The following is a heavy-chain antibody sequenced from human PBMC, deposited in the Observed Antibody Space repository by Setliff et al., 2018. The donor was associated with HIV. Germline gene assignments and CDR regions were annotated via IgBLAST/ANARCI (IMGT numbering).Heavy chain of an antibody. CDR2: IITISGTA. CDR3: ARDQISAYSYGGEVYYYYMDV. J-gene: IGHJ6*03. CDR1: GGHFSRHA. Sequence: SVQVSCKASGGHFSRHAISWVRQAPGKGLEWMGGIITISGTADYAQKFQGRVTITADESTSTAYMEVISLRPEDTAVYFCARDQISAYSYGGEVYYYYMDVWGKGTTVTVSS. V-gene: IGHV1-69*13. D-gene: IGHD5-18*01.